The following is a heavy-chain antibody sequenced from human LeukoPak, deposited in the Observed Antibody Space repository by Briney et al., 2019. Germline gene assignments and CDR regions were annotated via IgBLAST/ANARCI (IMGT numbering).Heavy chain of an antibody. V-gene: IGHV1-2*02. CDR2: INPNSGGT. D-gene: IGHD5-24*01. J-gene: IGHJ4*02. Sequence: ASVKVSCKASGYTFTGYYMHWVRQAPGEGGEWMGWINPNSGGTNYVQKFQGRVTINRETDRSTDYMEIRRLRSHDTAVYYCARRGDGYKPFDYWGQGTLVTVSS. CDR1: GYTFTGYY. CDR3: ARRGDGYKPFDY.